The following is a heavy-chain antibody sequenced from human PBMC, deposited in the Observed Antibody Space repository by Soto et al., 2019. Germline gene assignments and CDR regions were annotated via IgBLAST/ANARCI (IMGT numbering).Heavy chain of an antibody. V-gene: IGHV1-46*03. CDR1: GYTFTSYY. CDR2: INPSGGST. CDR3: AGSDFWSGYYVLDGLDP. D-gene: IGHD3-3*01. Sequence: ASVKVSCKASGYTFTSYYMHWVRQAPGQGLEWMGIINPSGGSTSYAQKFQGRVTMTRDTSTSTVYMELSSLRSEDTAVYYCAGSDFWSGYYVLDGLDPWGQGTLVTVSS. J-gene: IGHJ5*02.